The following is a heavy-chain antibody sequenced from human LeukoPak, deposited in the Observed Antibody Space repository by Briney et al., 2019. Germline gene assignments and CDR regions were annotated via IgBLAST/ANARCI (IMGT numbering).Heavy chain of an antibody. CDR2: IYTGGST. D-gene: IGHD6-19*01. CDR3: ARVGSTSGWFRN. Sequence: GGSLRLSCAASGFTFSSYAMSWVRQAPGKGLEWVTVIYTGGSTYYADSVKGRFTISRDNSKNTLYLQMNSLRAEDTAVYYCARVGSTSGWFRNWGQGTLLTVSS. J-gene: IGHJ4*02. V-gene: IGHV3-66*01. CDR1: GFTFSSYA.